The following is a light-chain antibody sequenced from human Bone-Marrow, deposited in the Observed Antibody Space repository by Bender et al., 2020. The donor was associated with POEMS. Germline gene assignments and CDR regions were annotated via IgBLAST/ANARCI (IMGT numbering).Light chain of an antibody. CDR1: SFNIGDNH. CDR3: GTWDSSLSVWV. CDR2: ATD. Sequence: QSVLTQPPSVSAAPGQKVTISCSGGSFNIGDNHVSWYQQIPGAAPKLLIFATDKRFSEVPGRFSGSKSGTSATLGITGLQTGDEADYYCGTWDSSLSVWVFGGGTKLTVL. V-gene: IGLV1-51*01. J-gene: IGLJ3*02.